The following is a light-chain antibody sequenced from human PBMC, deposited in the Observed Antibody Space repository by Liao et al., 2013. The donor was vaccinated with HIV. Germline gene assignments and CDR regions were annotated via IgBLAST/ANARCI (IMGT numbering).Light chain of an antibody. CDR1: ALPKQF. CDR2: KDK. Sequence: SYGLTQPPSVSVSPGQTATITCSGAALPKQFGYWYQQKPGQAPVMVIYKDKERPSGIPERFSGSSSGTTVTLTISGVQPEDEADYYCQSADSSGTYVFGTGTKVTVL. J-gene: IGLJ1*01. V-gene: IGLV3-25*03. CDR3: QSADSSGTYV.